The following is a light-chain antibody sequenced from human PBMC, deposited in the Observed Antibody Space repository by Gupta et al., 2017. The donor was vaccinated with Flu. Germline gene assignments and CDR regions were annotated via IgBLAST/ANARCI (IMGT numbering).Light chain of an antibody. V-gene: IGKV3-15*01. CDR2: GAS. J-gene: IGKJ5*01. Sequence: VMTQSPATLSVSPGDRATLSCRASQSVTSNLACYQQKPGQAPRLFIYGASTRATAIPVRFSGSGSATEFTLTISSLQSEDFAVYFWQQDNNLHPFGQGTLLEIK. CDR3: QQDNNLHP. CDR1: QSVTSN.